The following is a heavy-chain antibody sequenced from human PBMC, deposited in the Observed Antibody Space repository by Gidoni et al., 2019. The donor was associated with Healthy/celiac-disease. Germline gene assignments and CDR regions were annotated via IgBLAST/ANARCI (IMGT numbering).Heavy chain of an antibody. V-gene: IGHV3-30*18. CDR3: AKDRGYCTNGVCNWFDP. CDR2: ISYDGSNK. CDR1: GFTFSSYG. D-gene: IGHD2-8*01. J-gene: IGHJ5*02. Sequence: QVQLVESGGGVVQPGRSLRLSCAASGFTFSSYGMHWVRQAPGKGLEWVAVISYDGSNKYYADSVKGRFTISRDNSKNTLYLQMNSLRAEDTAVYYCAKDRGYCTNGVCNWFDPWGQGTLVTVSS.